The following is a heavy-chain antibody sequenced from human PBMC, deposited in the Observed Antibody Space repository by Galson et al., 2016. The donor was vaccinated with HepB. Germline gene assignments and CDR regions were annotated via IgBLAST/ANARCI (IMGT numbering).Heavy chain of an antibody. CDR1: GYTFTDYW. D-gene: IGHD3-22*01. Sequence: QSGAEVKKPGESLKISCETSGYTFTDYWIGWVRQLPGKGLEWMGSIDPSDSYTNYSPSFQGHVTISTDRSISTAYLRWSSLKDSDTAMYYCATTPYYAPNYYPYYWGQGTLVTVSS. J-gene: IGHJ4*02. CDR3: ATTPYYAPNYYPYY. V-gene: IGHV5-10-1*01. CDR2: IDPSDSYT.